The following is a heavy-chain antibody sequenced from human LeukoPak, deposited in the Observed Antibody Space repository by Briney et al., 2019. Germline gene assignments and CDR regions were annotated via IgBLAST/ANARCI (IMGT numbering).Heavy chain of an antibody. CDR3: ARDYGDYVRYFDY. V-gene: IGHV3-74*01. CDR1: GFTFSSSW. Sequence: GGSLRLSCTASGFTFSSSWMHWVRQAPGKGLVWVSHIKSDGISTSYADSVKGRFTISRDNAKNSLYLQMNSLRAEDTAVYYCARDYGDYVRYFDYWGQGTLVTVSS. J-gene: IGHJ4*02. CDR2: IKSDGIST. D-gene: IGHD4-17*01.